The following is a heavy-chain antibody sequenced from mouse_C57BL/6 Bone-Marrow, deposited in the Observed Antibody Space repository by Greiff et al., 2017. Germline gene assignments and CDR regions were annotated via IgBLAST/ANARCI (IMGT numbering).Heavy chain of an antibody. CDR2: INYDGSST. CDR1: GFTFSDYY. V-gene: IGHV5-16*01. Sequence: EVMLVESEGGLVQPGSSMKLSCTASGFTFSDYYMAWVRQVPEKGLEWVANINYDGSSTYYLDSLKSRFIISRDNAKNILYLQMSSLKSEDTATYYWARDRNWYFDVWGTGTTVTVSS. CDR3: ARDRNWYFDV. J-gene: IGHJ1*03.